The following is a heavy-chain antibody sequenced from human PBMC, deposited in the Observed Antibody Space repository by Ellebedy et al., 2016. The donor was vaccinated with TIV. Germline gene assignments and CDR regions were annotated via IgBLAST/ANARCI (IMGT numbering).Heavy chain of an antibody. D-gene: IGHD3-16*01. CDR3: ARGEGITTLGWFDP. Sequence: MPSETLSLTCTVSGGSISSYYWSWIRQHPGKGLEWIGYIYYSGSTYYNPSLKRRVTISVETSKNQFYLKLSSVTAADTAVYYCARGEGITTLGWFDPWGQGTLVTVSS. CDR1: GGSISSYY. CDR2: IYYSGST. J-gene: IGHJ5*02. V-gene: IGHV4-30-4*01.